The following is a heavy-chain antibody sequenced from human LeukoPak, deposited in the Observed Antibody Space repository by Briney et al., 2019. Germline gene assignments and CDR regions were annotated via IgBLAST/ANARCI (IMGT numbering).Heavy chain of an antibody. CDR1: GYSFNSYW. CDR3: ARADCSGGSCCAWFGFYHYGLDV. Sequence: GESLKISCKGSGYSFNSYWIAWVRQMPGKGLGWMWIIYPGDSDTRYSPSFQGQVTISTDKSISTAHLQWSSLKASDTAMYYCARADCSGGSCCAWFGFYHYGLDVWGQGTTVTVSS. J-gene: IGHJ6*02. D-gene: IGHD2-15*01. CDR2: IYPGDSDT. V-gene: IGHV5-51*01.